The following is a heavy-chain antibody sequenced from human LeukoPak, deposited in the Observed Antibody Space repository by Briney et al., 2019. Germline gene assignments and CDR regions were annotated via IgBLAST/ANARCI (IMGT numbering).Heavy chain of an antibody. D-gene: IGHD6-13*01. CDR2: IYSCGST. CDR1: GFTVSSNY. J-gene: IGHJ4*02. CDR3: AKDLLGVAAGNY. Sequence: GGSLRLSCAASGFTVSSNYMSWVRQAPGKGLEWVSVIYSCGSTYYADSVKGRFTISRDNSKSTLYLQMNSLRAEDTAVYSCAKDLLGVAAGNYWGQGTLVTVSS. V-gene: IGHV3-53*01.